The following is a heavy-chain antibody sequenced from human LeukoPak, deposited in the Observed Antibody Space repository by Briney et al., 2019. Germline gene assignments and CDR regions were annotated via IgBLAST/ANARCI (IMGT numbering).Heavy chain of an antibody. CDR1: GGSISSYY. D-gene: IGHD3-9*01. V-gene: IGHV4-59*01. J-gene: IGHJ6*03. CDR2: IYYSGST. Sequence: PSETLSLTCTVSGGSISSYYWSWIRQPPGKGLEWIGYIYYSGSTNYNPSLKSRVTISVDTSKNQFSLKLSSVTAADTAVYYCAGVGGYDIGYYYYYMDVWSRGPRSPSP. CDR3: AGVGGYDIGYYYYYMDV.